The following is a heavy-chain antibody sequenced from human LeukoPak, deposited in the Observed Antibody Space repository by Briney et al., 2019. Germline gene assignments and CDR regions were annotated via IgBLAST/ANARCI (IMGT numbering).Heavy chain of an antibody. CDR3: ARRVTYYDFWSGENYFDY. V-gene: IGHV4-30-4*08. J-gene: IGHJ4*02. CDR2: IYYSGST. Sequence: SETLSLTCAVYGGSFSTYYWSWIRQPPRKGLEWIGYIYYSGSTYYNPPPKSRVTVSVDTSKNQFSLKLSSVTAADTAVYYCARRVTYYDFWSGENYFDYWGQGTLVTVSS. CDR1: GGSFSTYY. D-gene: IGHD3-3*01.